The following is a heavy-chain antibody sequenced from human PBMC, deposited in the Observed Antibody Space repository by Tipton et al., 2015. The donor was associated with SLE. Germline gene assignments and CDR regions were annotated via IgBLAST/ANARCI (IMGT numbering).Heavy chain of an antibody. Sequence: SLRLSCAASGFTFSTYAMHWVRQAPGKGLEWVAVMSYDGSNKYYADSVKGRFTISRDNSKNTLYLQMNSLRGDDTAVYYCTSELLNWFDPWGQGTLVTVSS. V-gene: IGHV3-30*04. CDR3: TSELLNWFDP. J-gene: IGHJ5*02. CDR1: GFTFSTYA. D-gene: IGHD2-21*02. CDR2: MSYDGSNK.